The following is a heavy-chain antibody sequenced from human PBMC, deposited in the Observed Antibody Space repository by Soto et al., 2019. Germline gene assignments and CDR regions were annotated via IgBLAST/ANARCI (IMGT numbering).Heavy chain of an antibody. V-gene: IGHV1-69*05. Sequence: QVQLVQSGAEVKKPGSSVKVSCKASGGTFSSYAISWVRQAPGQGLEWMGGIIPIFGTATYAQKFQGRVTITSDESTSTADMELSSLRAEDTAVYSCARGDTAMVSWGQGTLVTVSA. D-gene: IGHD5-18*01. CDR2: IIPIFGTA. CDR3: ARGDTAMVS. CDR1: GGTFSSYA. J-gene: IGHJ1*01.